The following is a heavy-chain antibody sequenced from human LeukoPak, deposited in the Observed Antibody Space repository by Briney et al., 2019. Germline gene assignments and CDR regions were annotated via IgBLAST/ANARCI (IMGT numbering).Heavy chain of an antibody. CDR2: IYWDDDK. D-gene: IGHD3-16*02. Sequence: SGPTLVNPTQTLTLTCTFSGFSLSTSGVGVGWIRQPPGKALEWLALIYWDDDKRYSPSLKSRLTITKDTSKNQAVLTMTNMDPVDTATYYCAHMGYDYVWGSYRYNYWGQGTLVTVSS. CDR3: AHMGYDYVWGSYRYNY. J-gene: IGHJ4*02. V-gene: IGHV2-5*02. CDR1: GFSLSTSGVG.